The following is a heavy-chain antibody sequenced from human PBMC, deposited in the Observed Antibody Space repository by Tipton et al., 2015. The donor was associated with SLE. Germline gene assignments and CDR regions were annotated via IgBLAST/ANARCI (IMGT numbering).Heavy chain of an antibody. CDR1: GGSISSYY. J-gene: IGHJ2*01. Sequence: TLSLTCTVSGGSISSYYWSWIRLPPGKGLEWIGCIYYSGNTNYNPSLKSRVTISVDTSKNRFSLNLSSVTAADTAVYYCARDLSGAHYDLWGLGSLFAFFS. CDR2: IYYSGNT. CDR3: ARDLSGAHYDL. V-gene: IGHV4-59*01. D-gene: IGHD3-3*01.